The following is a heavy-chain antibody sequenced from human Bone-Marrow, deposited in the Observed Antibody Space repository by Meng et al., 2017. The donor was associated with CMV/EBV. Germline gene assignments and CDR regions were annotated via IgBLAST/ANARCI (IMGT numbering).Heavy chain of an antibody. J-gene: IGHJ5*02. CDR3: ARDRYSSSWYQNWFDP. D-gene: IGHD6-13*01. V-gene: IGHV3-21*01. CDR2: ISSSSSYI. Sequence: GESLKISCAASGFTFSSYSMNWVRQAPGKGLEWVSSISSSSSYIYYADSVKGRFTISRDNAKNSLYLQMNSLRAEDTAVYYCARDRYSSSWYQNWFDPWGQGTRVTGSS. CDR1: GFTFSSYS.